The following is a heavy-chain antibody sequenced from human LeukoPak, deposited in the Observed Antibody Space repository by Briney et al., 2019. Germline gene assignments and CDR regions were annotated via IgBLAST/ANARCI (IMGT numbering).Heavy chain of an antibody. D-gene: IGHD6-13*01. J-gene: IGHJ4*02. V-gene: IGHV4-59*12. CDR1: GGSISSYY. CDR2: IYYSGST. Sequence: SETLSLTCSVSGGSISSYYWSWIRQPPGKGLEWIGYIYYSGSTNYNPSLKSRVTISVDTSKNQFSLKLSSVTAADTAVYYCARDVVAAAGTWDYWGQGTLVTVSS. CDR3: ARDVVAAAGTWDY.